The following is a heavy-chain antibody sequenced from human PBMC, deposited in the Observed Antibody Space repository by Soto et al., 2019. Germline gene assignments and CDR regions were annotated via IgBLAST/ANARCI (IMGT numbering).Heavy chain of an antibody. CDR3: AKEYGSGSLPEY. V-gene: IGHV4-34*01. CDR2: INHSGST. CDR1: GGSFSGYY. J-gene: IGHJ4*02. Sequence: PSETLSLTCAVYGGSFSGYYWSWIRQPPGKGLEWIGEINHSGSTNYNPSLKSRVTISVDTSKNQFSLKLSTVTAADTAVYYCAKEYGSGSLPEYWGQGTLVTVSS. D-gene: IGHD3-10*01.